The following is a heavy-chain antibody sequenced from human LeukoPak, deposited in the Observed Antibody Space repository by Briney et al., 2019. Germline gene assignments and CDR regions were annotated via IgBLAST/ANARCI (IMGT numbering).Heavy chain of an antibody. D-gene: IGHD3-10*01. Sequence: SETLSLTCTVSGVSISSYYWSWIRQPPGKGLEWIGYIYYSGSTNYNPSLKSRVTISVDTSKNQFSLKLSSVTAADTAVYYCASGSYPYYFAYWGRGTLVTVSS. J-gene: IGHJ4*02. CDR2: IYYSGST. CDR3: ASGSYPYYFAY. V-gene: IGHV4-59*01. CDR1: GVSISSYY.